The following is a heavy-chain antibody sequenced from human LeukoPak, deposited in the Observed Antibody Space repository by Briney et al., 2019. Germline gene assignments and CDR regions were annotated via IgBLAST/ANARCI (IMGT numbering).Heavy chain of an antibody. CDR1: EFTFSTYL. CDR3: ARADFWSGYRTYFDY. V-gene: IGHV4-34*01. CDR2: INHSGST. J-gene: IGHJ4*02. Sequence: GSLRLSCAASEFTFSTYLMTWVRQAPGKGLEWIGEINHSGSTNYNPSLKSRVTISVDTSKNQFSLKLSSVTAADTAVYYCARADFWSGYRTYFDYWGQETLVTVSS. D-gene: IGHD3-3*01.